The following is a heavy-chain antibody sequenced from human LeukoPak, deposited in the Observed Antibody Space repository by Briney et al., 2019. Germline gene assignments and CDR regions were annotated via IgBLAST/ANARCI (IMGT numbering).Heavy chain of an antibody. D-gene: IGHD2-2*01. CDR2: IIPIFGTA. CDR3: ASPKNCSSTSCYLDYYYMDV. Sequence: ASVKVSCKASGGTFSSYAISWVRQAPGQALEWMGGIIPIFGTANYAQKFQGRVTITADESTSTAYMELSNLRSEDTAVYYCASPKNCSSTSCYLDYYYMDVWGKGTTVTVSS. CDR1: GGTFSSYA. V-gene: IGHV1-69*13. J-gene: IGHJ6*03.